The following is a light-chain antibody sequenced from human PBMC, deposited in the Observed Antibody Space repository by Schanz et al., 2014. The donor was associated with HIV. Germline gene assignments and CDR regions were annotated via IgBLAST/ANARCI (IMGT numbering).Light chain of an antibody. V-gene: IGKV1-17*01. Sequence: DIQLTQSPSSLSASVGDRVTITCRASQGIRNDLGWYQQKPGTAPKVLISAASSLQTGVPSRFSGSRSGTVFTLTINGLQPEDSATYYCQQGETFPTFGQGTNLEI. CDR2: AAS. CDR1: QGIRND. J-gene: IGKJ2*01. CDR3: QQGETFPT.